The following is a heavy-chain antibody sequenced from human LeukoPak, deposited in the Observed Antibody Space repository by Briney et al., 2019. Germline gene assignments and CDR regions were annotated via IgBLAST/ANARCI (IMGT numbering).Heavy chain of an antibody. CDR2: ISWNSGSI. CDR1: GFTFDDYA. D-gene: IGHD6-6*01. CDR3: ATDLGEQLAGWFDP. Sequence: PGGSLRLSCAASGFTFDDYAMHWVRQAPGKGLEWVSGISWNSGSIGYADSVKGRFTISRDNAKNSLYPQMNSLRAEDPALYSCATDLGEQLAGWFDPWGQGTLVTVSS. V-gene: IGHV3-9*01. J-gene: IGHJ5*02.